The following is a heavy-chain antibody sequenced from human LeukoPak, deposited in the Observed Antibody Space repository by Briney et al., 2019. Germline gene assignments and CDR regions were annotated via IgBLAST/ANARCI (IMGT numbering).Heavy chain of an antibody. CDR2: INSDGSTT. V-gene: IGHV3-74*01. D-gene: IGHD3-10*01. CDR3: ATGSESPFQH. CDR1: GFIFSTYW. Sequence: PGGSLRLSCAASGFIFSTYWMHWVRQAPGKGPVWLSRINSDGSTTNYADSVKGRFTISRDNAKNTLYLRMNSLRVDDTAVYYCATGSESPFQHWGQGTLVTVSS. J-gene: IGHJ1*01.